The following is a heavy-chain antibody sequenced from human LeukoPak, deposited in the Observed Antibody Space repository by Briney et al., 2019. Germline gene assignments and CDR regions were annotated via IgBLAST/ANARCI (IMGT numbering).Heavy chain of an antibody. CDR2: IIPIFGTA. Sequence: WASVKVSFKASGGTFISYAISWVRQAPGQGLEWMGGIIPIFGTANYAQKFQGRVTITADESTSTAYMELSSLRSEDTAVYYCARTYDILPSWFDPWGQGTLVTVSS. CDR1: GGTFISYA. D-gene: IGHD3-9*01. CDR3: ARTYDILPSWFDP. J-gene: IGHJ5*02. V-gene: IGHV1-69*13.